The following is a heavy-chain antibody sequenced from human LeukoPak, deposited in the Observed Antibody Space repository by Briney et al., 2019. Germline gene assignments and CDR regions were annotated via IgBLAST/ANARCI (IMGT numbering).Heavy chain of an antibody. CDR2: ITYSGNT. D-gene: IGHD3-3*01. Sequence: SETLSLTCTVSGGSLSSGPYYWIWIRQHPGKGLEWIGYITYSGNTYYYPALNSRVTVSLDTSKTQFSLKLSSVTAADTAVYYCARIAYDALDSYYYGMDVWGQGTTVTVSS. J-gene: IGHJ6*02. V-gene: IGHV4-31*03. CDR3: ARIAYDALDSYYYGMDV. CDR1: GGSLSSGPYY.